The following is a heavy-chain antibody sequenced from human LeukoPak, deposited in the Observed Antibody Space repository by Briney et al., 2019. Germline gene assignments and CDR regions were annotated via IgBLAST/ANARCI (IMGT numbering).Heavy chain of an antibody. CDR2: IIPILGIA. V-gene: IGHV1-69*04. D-gene: IGHD1-26*01. Sequence: SVKVSCKASGGTFSSYAISWVRQAPGQGLEWMGRIIPILGIANYAQKFQGRVTITADKSTSTAYMELSSLRSEDTAVYYCAREANPNAFDIWGQGTMVTVS. CDR1: GGTFSSYA. J-gene: IGHJ3*02. CDR3: AREANPNAFDI.